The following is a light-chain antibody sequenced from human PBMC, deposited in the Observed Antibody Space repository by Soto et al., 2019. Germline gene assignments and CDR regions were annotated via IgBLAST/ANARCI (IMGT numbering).Light chain of an antibody. CDR3: SSYAGSTYINC. Sequence: QSALTQPPSASGSPGQSVTISCTGTSSDVGGYNYVSWYQHHPGKAPKLMIYEVSERPSGVPDRFSVSKSGNTASLTVSGRQAEEEADYYCSSYAGSTYINCFGTGTKVTGL. CDR1: SSDVGGYNY. J-gene: IGLJ1*01. V-gene: IGLV2-8*01. CDR2: EVS.